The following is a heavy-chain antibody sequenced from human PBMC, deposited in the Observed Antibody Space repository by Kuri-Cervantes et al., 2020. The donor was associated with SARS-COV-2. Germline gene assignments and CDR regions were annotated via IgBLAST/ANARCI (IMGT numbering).Heavy chain of an antibody. Sequence: PSETLSLTCAVYGGSFSDYYWSWVRQPSGKGLEWIGEITQSGNTNYNPSLKSRVTISVDTSKNQFSLRLSSTTAADTAVYYCARATMVYAESWFDSWGQGTPVTVSS. CDR1: GGSFSDYY. V-gene: IGHV4-34*01. D-gene: IGHD2-8*01. CDR3: ARATMVYAESWFDS. CDR2: ITQSGNT. J-gene: IGHJ5*01.